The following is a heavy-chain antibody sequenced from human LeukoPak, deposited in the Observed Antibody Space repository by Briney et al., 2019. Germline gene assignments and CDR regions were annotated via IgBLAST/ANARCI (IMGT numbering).Heavy chain of an antibody. J-gene: IGHJ5*02. CDR1: GGSISSYY. V-gene: IGHV4-59*01. Sequence: SETLSLTCTVSGGSISSYYWSWIRQPPRKGLEWIGYIYYSGSTNYSPALKSRVTISIDTSKNQLSLKLSSVTAADTAVYYCARDRTLYAWGQGTLVTVSS. CDR2: IYYSGST. CDR3: ARDRTLYA. D-gene: IGHD2-8*01.